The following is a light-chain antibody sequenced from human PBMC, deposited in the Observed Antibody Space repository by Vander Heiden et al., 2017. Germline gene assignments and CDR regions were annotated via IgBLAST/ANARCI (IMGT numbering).Light chain of an antibody. CDR2: KDS. J-gene: IGLJ2*01. CDR1: ALPKQY. CDR3: QSADSSGTYVV. Sequence: SYELTQPPSVSVSPGQTARIPCSGDALPKQYAHWYQPKQGQAPVMVIYKDSERPSGIPERFSGSSSGTTVTLTISGVQAEDEADYYCQSADSSGTYVVFGGGTKLTVL. V-gene: IGLV3-25*03.